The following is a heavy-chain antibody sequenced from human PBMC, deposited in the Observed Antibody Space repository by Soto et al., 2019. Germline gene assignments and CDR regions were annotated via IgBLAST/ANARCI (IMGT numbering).Heavy chain of an antibody. CDR3: ARGRTLITGTSLDY. D-gene: IGHD1-20*01. CDR1: GGSFSCYY. CDR2: INRSGST. V-gene: IGHV4-34*01. Sequence: SETLSLTCAVYGGSFSCYYWTWIRQPPGKGLEWIGEINRSGSTNYKPSLRGRATISVDTSKNQVSLKVSSVTAADTAVYYCARGRTLITGTSLDYWGQGTLVTVSS. J-gene: IGHJ4*02.